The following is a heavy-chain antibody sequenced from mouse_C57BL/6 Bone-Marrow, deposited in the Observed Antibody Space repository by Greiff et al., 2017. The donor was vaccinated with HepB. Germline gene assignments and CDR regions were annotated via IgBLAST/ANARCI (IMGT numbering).Heavy chain of an antibody. Sequence: EVQLVESVAELVRPGASVKLSCTASGFNIKNTYMHWVKQRPEQGLEWIGRIDPANGNTKYAPKFQGKATITADTSANTDYLQLSSLTSEETAIYYCDRQLRLRAMDYWGQGTSVTVSS. CDR1: GFNIKNTY. J-gene: IGHJ4*01. CDR3: DRQLRLRAMDY. CDR2: IDPANGNT. V-gene: IGHV14-3*01. D-gene: IGHD3-2*02.